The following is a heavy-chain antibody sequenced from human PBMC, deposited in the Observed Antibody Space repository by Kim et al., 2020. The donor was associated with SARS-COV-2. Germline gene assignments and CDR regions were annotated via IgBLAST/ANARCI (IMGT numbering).Heavy chain of an antibody. CDR1: GYTFTSYY. J-gene: IGHJ3*02. V-gene: IGHV1-46*01. CDR2: INPSGGST. Sequence: ASVKVSCKASGYTFTSYYMHWVRQAPGQGLEWMGIINPSGGSTSYAQKFQGRVTMTRDTSTSTVYMELSSLRSEDTAVYYCAREDGNDYGGNSPSGAFDIWGQGTMVTVSS. CDR3: AREDGNDYGGNSPSGAFDI. D-gene: IGHD4-17*01.